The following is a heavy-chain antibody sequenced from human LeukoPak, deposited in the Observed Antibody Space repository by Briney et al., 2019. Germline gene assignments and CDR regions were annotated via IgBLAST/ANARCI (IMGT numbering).Heavy chain of an antibody. V-gene: IGHV1-18*01. CDR3: ARDLWVGATFGSNNAFDI. D-gene: IGHD1-26*01. Sequence: PGASVKVSCKASGYTFTSYGISWVRQAPGQGLEWMGWISAYNGNTNYAQKLQGRVTMTTDTSTSTAYMELRSLRSDDTAVYYCARDLWVGATFGSNNAFDIWGQGTMVTVSS. J-gene: IGHJ3*02. CDR1: GYTFTSYG. CDR2: ISAYNGNT.